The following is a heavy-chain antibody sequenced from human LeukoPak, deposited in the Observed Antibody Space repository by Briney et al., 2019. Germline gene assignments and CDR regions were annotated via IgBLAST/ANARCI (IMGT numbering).Heavy chain of an antibody. CDR2: IIPIFGTA. D-gene: IGHD3-22*01. V-gene: IGHV1-69*05. J-gene: IGHJ5*02. Sequence: SVKVSCKASGGTFSSYAISWVRQAPGQGLEWMGGIIPIFGTANYAQKFQGRATITTDESTSTAYMELSSLRSEDTAVYYCARGPIVVVKDNWFDPWGQGTLVTVSS. CDR3: ARGPIVVVKDNWFDP. CDR1: GGTFSSYA.